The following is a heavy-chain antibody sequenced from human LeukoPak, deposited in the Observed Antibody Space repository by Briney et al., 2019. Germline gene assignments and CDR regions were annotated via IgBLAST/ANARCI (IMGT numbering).Heavy chain of an antibody. Sequence: GGSRRLSCAASGFTSSSYRMNWARQAPGKGLEWVASINHNGNVNYYVDSVKGRFTISRDNAKNSLYLQMSNLRAEDTAVYFCARGGGLDVWGQGATVTVSS. J-gene: IGHJ6*02. CDR1: GFTSSSYR. CDR2: INHNGNVN. D-gene: IGHD3-16*01. V-gene: IGHV3-7*03. CDR3: ARGGGLDV.